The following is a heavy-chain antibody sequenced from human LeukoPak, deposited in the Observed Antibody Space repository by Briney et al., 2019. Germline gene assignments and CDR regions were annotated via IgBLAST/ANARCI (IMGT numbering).Heavy chain of an antibody. D-gene: IGHD2-21*02. Sequence: SETLSLTCTVSGGSISSSSYYWGWIRQPPGKGLEWIGSIYYSGSTYYNPSLKSRVTISVDTSKNQFSLKLSSVTAADTAVYYCARSHCGGDCASFDYWGQGTLVTVSS. V-gene: IGHV4-39*01. CDR3: ARSHCGGDCASFDY. CDR1: GGSISSSSYY. J-gene: IGHJ4*02. CDR2: IYYSGST.